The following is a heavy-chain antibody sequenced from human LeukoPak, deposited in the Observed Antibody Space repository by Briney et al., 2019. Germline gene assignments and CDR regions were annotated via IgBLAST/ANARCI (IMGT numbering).Heavy chain of an antibody. CDR3: ARGYYYDSSGYYFDY. V-gene: IGHV1-69*04. CDR2: IIPILVIA. Sequence: AAVKVSCKASVGTFSSYAISWVRQAPGQGLEWMGRIIPILVIANYAQKFQGRVTITADKSTSTAYMELSSLRSEDTAVYYCARGYYYDSSGYYFDYWGQGTLVTVSS. J-gene: IGHJ4*02. D-gene: IGHD3-22*01. CDR1: VGTFSSYA.